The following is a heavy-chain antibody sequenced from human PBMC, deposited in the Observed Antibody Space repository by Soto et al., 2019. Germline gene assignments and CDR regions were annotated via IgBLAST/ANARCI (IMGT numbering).Heavy chain of an antibody. CDR3: ARANYGSGTVFAAFDF. CDR1: GYPFTTYY. Sequence: ASVKVSCKTSGYPFTTYYIHWVRQAPGQGLEWMGTINPSGGATNFPQRFQGRVAMSRDTSTSTVYMHLSSLRSEDTAVHYCARANYGSGTVFAAFDFWGQGTMVTVSS. D-gene: IGHD3-10*01. J-gene: IGHJ3*01. V-gene: IGHV1-46*01. CDR2: INPSGGAT.